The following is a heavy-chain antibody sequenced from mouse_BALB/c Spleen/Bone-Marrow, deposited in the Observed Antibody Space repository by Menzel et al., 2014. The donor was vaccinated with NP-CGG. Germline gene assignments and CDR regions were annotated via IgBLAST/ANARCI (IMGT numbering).Heavy chain of an antibody. CDR3: ARHHYYGSAAY. Sequence: EVKLMESGGGLVQPGGSLKLSCAASGFDFSRFWMSWVRQAPGKGLEWIGEINPDSSTINYTPSLKDKFIISRDNAKNTLYLQMSKVRSEDTALYYCARHHYYGSAAYWGQGTSVTVSS. D-gene: IGHD1-2*01. CDR2: INPDSSTI. CDR1: GFDFSRFW. V-gene: IGHV4-1*02. J-gene: IGHJ4*01.